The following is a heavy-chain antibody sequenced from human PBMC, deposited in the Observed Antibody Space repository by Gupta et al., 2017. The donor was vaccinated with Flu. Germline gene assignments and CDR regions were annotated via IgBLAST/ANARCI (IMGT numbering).Heavy chain of an antibody. CDR1: FSVSSGY. CDR3: ARDDGREPAFLQ. V-gene: IGHV3-53*01. CDR2: IINGATT. Sequence: FSVSSGYMSWVRQAPGKGLEWVSVIINGATTHYADSVRGRFSISTDSIKNTLYLHMNSLRXEXTALYYXARDDGREPAFLQWGQGTLLTVSS. D-gene: IGHD1-1*01. J-gene: IGHJ4*02.